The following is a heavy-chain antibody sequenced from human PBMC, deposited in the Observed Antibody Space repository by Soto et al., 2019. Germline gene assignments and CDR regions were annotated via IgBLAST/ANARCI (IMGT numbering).Heavy chain of an antibody. CDR2: VSPPFRTS. D-gene: IGHD3-10*01. V-gene: IGHV1-69*01. J-gene: IGHJ6*01. CDR1: GVSFNNNG. Sequence: QVQLVQSGAEVKKPGSSVKVSCKTSGVSFNNNGIGWVRQAPGHGLEWMGGVSPPFRTSNYARKFQGRISITADESTGTVNMELSSLTSEDTAQYYCARVLYYGSGSYSPYGMDVWGHGTTVTVSS. CDR3: ARVLYYGSGSYSPYGMDV.